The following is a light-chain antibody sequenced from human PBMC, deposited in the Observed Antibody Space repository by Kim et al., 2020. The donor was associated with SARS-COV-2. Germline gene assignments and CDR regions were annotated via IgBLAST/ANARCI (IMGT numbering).Light chain of an antibody. CDR2: WAS. J-gene: IGKJ4*01. CDR3: QQYYSTPFT. V-gene: IGKV4-1*01. CDR1: QSILYSSSNKNY. Sequence: RATINCKSRQSILYSSSNKNYVAWYPQKPGQPPKLLIYWASTRESGVPDRFSGSGSGTDFTLTVSSLQAEDVAVYYCQQYYSTPFTFGGETKVEI.